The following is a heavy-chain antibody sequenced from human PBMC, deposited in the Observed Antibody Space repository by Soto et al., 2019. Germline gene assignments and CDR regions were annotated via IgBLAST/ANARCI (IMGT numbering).Heavy chain of an antibody. D-gene: IGHD3-22*01. V-gene: IGHV3-48*01. CDR1: GFTFSSYS. Sequence: GGSLILSCASSGFTFSSYSMNLVRQAPGKGLEWVSYISSSSSTIYYADSVKGRFTISRDNAKNSLYLQMNSLRAEDTAVYYCARDLGRGYKRFDIWGQGTMVTVSS. CDR3: ARDLGRGYKRFDI. J-gene: IGHJ3*02. CDR2: ISSSSSTI.